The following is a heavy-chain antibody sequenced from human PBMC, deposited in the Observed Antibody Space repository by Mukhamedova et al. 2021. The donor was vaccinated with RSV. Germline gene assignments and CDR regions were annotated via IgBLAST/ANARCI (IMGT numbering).Heavy chain of an antibody. CDR3: ARQSVAGTVFFDY. V-gene: IGHV4-39*01. J-gene: IGHJ4*02. CDR1: Y. Sequence: YWGWIRQPPGKGLEWIGSIYYSGSTYYNPSLKSRVTISVDTSKNQFSLKLSSMTAADTAVYYCARQSVAGTVFFDYWGQGTLVTV. CDR2: IYYSGST. D-gene: IGHD6-19*01.